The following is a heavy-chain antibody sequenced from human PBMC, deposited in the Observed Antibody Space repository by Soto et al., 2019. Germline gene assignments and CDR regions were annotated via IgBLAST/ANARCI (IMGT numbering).Heavy chain of an antibody. Sequence: QVQLVQSGAEVKEPGASVKVSCKASGYIFTSHVVHWVRQAPGQRLEWMGWVTGGNGDTKYSQKFQGRVTITGDIPATTAYIELSGLTSEDTAIHYCVRDSGVRGPSCDLDCLGQGTLVTVSS. CDR3: VRDSGVRGPSCDLDC. CDR1: GYIFTSHV. CDR2: VTGGNGDT. J-gene: IGHJ4*02. V-gene: IGHV1-3*01. D-gene: IGHD3-10*02.